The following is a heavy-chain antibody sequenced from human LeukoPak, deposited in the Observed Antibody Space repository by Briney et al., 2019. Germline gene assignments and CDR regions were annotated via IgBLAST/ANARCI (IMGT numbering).Heavy chain of an antibody. D-gene: IGHD3-10*01. J-gene: IGHJ4*02. CDR3: AREGFGELLSLDY. Sequence: PGGSLRLSCAASGLTFSSYAMSWVRQAPGKGLEWVSAISGSGGSTYYADSVKGRFTISRDNSKNTLYLQMNSLRAEDTAVYYCAREGFGELLSLDYWGQGTLVTVSS. V-gene: IGHV3-23*01. CDR1: GLTFSSYA. CDR2: ISGSGGST.